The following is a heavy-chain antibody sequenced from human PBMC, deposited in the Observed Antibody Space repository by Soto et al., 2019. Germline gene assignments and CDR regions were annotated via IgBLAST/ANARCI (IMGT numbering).Heavy chain of an antibody. CDR1: GFTFAHYG. J-gene: IGHJ4*02. V-gene: IGHV3-23*01. CDR2: ITGGGDNA. Sequence: DVQLLESGGGLSQPGGSLRLSCAASGFTFAHYGMSWGRQDPGKGLERVSSITGGGDNAYDADSVGGRLTVSRYNSNDTLWLLGHSLRAADTAVNYCAKLPIIATMIQYFRHCGQGTLGTVS. CDR3: AKLPIIATMIQYFRH. D-gene: IGHD5-12*01.